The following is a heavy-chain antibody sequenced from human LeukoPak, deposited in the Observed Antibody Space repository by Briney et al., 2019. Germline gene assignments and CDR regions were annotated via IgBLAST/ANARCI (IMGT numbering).Heavy chain of an antibody. CDR3: ARTGNYYDSSGYYTYFDY. V-gene: IGHV3-11*04. D-gene: IGHD3-22*01. J-gene: IGHJ4*02. CDR1: GFTFSDYY. CDR2: ISSIGSTI. Sequence: KPGGSLRLSCAASGFTFSDYYMSWIRQAPGKGLEWVSYISSIGSTIYYADSVKGRFTISRDNAKNSLYLQMNSLRAEDTAVYYCARTGNYYDSSGYYTYFDYWGQGTLVTVSS.